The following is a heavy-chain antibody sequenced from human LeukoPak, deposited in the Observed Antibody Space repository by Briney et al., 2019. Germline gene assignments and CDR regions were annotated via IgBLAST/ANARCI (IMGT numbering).Heavy chain of an antibody. CDR2: MNPNSGNT. D-gene: IGHD6-19*01. J-gene: IGHJ5*02. CDR3: ARGRGSGHKENWFDP. V-gene: IGHV1-8*01. CDR1: GYTFTTYG. Sequence: ASVKVSCKASGYTFTTYGINWVRQATGQGLEWMGWMNPNSGNTGYTQKFQGRVTVTRNTSISTAYMELSSLRSEDTAVYYCARGRGSGHKENWFDPWGQGTLVTVSS.